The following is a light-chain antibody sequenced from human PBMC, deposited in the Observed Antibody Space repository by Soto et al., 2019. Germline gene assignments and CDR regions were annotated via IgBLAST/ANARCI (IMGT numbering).Light chain of an antibody. CDR2: ANS. V-gene: IGLV1-40*01. Sequence: QSVLTQPPSVSGAPGQRVTISCTGSRSNIGAGYDVHWYQQLPGTAPKLLIFANSKRPSGVPDRFSGSKSASSASLAITGLQPEDEADYYCQSWDTGLSVVFGGGTKLTVL. J-gene: IGLJ2*01. CDR3: QSWDTGLSVV. CDR1: RSNIGAGYD.